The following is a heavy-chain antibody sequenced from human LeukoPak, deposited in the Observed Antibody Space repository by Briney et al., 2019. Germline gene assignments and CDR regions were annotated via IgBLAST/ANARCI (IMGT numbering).Heavy chain of an antibody. CDR1: GFTFSSYS. CDR2: ISSSSSTI. D-gene: IGHD3-10*01. CDR3: ARAHAEIRLWFGELTGWFDP. J-gene: IGHJ5*02. V-gene: IGHV3-48*01. Sequence: GGSLRLSCAASGFTFSSYSMNWVRQAPGKGLEWVSYISSSSSTIYYADSVKGRFTISRENAKNSLYLQMNSLRAEDTAVYYCARAHAEIRLWFGELTGWFDPWGQGTLVTVSS.